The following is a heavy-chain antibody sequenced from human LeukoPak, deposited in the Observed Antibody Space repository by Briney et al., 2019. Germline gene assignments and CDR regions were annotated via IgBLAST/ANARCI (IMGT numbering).Heavy chain of an antibody. CDR1: GGSFSGYY. V-gene: IGHV4-34*01. CDR3: ARRGLSVN. CDR2: INHSGST. J-gene: IGHJ4*02. D-gene: IGHD3-10*01. Sequence: SETLSLTCAVYGGSFSGYYWSWIRQPPGKGLEWIGEINHSGSTNYNPSLKSRVTISVDTSKNQFSLKLSSVTAADTAVYYCARRGLSVNWGQGTLVTVSS.